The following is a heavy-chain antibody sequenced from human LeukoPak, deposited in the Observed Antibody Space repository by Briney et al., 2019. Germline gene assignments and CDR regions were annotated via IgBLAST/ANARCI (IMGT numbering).Heavy chain of an antibody. CDR2: ISGSGGST. Sequence: PGGSLRLSCAASGFTFSSYAMSWVRQAPGKGLEWVSAISGSGGSTYYADSVKGRFTIPRDNSKNTLYLQMNSLRAEDTAVYYCAKVPREWRIAVAGIYFQHWGQGTLVTVSS. CDR1: GFTFSSYA. D-gene: IGHD6-13*01. CDR3: AKVPREWRIAVAGIYFQH. V-gene: IGHV3-23*01. J-gene: IGHJ1*01.